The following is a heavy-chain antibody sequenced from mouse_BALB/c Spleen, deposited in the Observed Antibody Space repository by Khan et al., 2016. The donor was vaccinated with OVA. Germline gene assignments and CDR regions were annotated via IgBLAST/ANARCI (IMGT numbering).Heavy chain of an antibody. V-gene: IGHV1-7*01. CDR1: GYTFISYW. CDR2: ITPSTGYT. D-gene: IGHD2-3*01. CDR3: ARAICDDEPPLAC. Sequence: QVPLQQSGAELAKPGASVKMSCKASGYTFISYWMHWVKQRPGPGLEWIGYITPSTGYTEYNQKFKDKATLTSDKYSRPAYMQLSSLTSEDSAVDDCARAICDDEPPLACWGQGTLVTVSA. J-gene: IGHJ3*01.